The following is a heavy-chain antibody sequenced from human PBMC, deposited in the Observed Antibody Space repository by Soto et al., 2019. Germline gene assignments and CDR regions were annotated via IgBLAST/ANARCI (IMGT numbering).Heavy chain of an antibody. V-gene: IGHV1-2*04. Sequence: ASVKVSCKASGYTFTGDYMHWVRQAPGQGLEWMGWINPNSGGTNYAQKFQGWVTMTRDTSISTAYMELSRLRSDDTAVYYCAREFRSGVRFIYGMDVWGQGTTVTVSS. CDR3: AREFRSGVRFIYGMDV. D-gene: IGHD3-10*01. CDR2: INPNSGGT. J-gene: IGHJ6*02. CDR1: GYTFTGDY.